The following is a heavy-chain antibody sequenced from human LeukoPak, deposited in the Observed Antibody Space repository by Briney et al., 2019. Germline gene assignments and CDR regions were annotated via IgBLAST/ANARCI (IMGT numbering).Heavy chain of an antibody. CDR1: GGSISSYY. CDR3: ASGALLYGSGSYGV. Sequence: KPSETLSLTCTASGGSISSYYWSWVRQSPGKGLEWIGYISYSGITNYNPSLKSRVTMSVDTSKNQFSLKLSSVTAADTAVYYCASGALLYGSGSYGVWGKGTTVTVSS. V-gene: IGHV4-59*12. CDR2: ISYSGIT. J-gene: IGHJ6*04. D-gene: IGHD3-10*01.